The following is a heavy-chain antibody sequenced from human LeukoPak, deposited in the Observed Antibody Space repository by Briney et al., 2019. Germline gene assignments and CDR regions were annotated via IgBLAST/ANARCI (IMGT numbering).Heavy chain of an antibody. CDR2: ISNGGINI. CDR3: ARDRLQGYYYGMDV. D-gene: IGHD2-15*01. J-gene: IGHJ6*02. V-gene: IGHV3-30*03. Sequence: GGSLRLSCAASGFTFSNNGMHWVRQAPGKGLEWLAVISNGGINIYYGDSVKGRFTISRDNPKNTLYLEMNSPKPEDTAVYYCARDRLQGYYYGMDVWGQGTTVTVSS. CDR1: GFTFSNNG.